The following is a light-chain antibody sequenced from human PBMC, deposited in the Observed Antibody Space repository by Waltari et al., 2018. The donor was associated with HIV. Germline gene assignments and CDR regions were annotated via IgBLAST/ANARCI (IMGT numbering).Light chain of an antibody. CDR2: RNN. J-gene: IGLJ3*02. CDR3: ATWDDSLSGPV. CDR1: SSNIGSNY. V-gene: IGLV1-47*01. Sequence: QSVLTQPPSASGTPGQRVTISCSGSSSNIGSNYVYWYQQLPGTAPKLLIYRNNQRPSGVPDRFSGSKSGTSGSLAISGLRSEDEADYDCATWDDSLSGPVFGGGTKLTVL.